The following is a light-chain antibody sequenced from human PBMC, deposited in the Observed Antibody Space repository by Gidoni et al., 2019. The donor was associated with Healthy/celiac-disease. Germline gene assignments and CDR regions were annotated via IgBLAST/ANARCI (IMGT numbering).Light chain of an antibody. J-gene: IGLJ1*01. V-gene: IGLV3-19*01. Sequence: SSELTQDPAVSVALGQTVRITCQGDSLRSYYASWYQQKPGQAPVIVIYGKNNRPSWIPDRFSVSSPGNTASLPITVAQAEDEADYYCNSRDSMCNHVFGTGPKVTVL. CDR2: GKN. CDR3: NSRDSMCNHV. CDR1: SLRSYY.